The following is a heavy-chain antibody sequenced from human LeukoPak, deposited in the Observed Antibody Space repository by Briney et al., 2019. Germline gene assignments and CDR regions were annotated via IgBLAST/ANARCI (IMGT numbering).Heavy chain of an antibody. CDR2: IKQYGTEK. J-gene: IGHJ3*02. Sequence: GWSLRLSCVASLFIFSTFWMTWVRQAPGKVLAWVANIKQYGTEKYYVDSVKGRFTISRDNAQNSLYVQLDSLRAEDTAVYHCAKGWSFDIRGQGTMVTVTS. D-gene: IGHD2-15*01. V-gene: IGHV3-7*01. CDR1: LFIFSTFW. CDR3: AKGWSFDI.